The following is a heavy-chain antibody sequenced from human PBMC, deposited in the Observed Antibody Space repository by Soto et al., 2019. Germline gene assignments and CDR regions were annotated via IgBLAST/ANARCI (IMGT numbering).Heavy chain of an antibody. Sequence: GASVKVSCKASGYTFTNYYLHWVRQAPGQGLEWMGIINPDGGSRSYAPKFQDRVTMTIDTSTGTLYMELNNLRSEDTAVYFCARRGRGPARSDLDVWGQRTTVTVSS. V-gene: IGHV1-46*01. J-gene: IGHJ6*02. D-gene: IGHD3-10*01. CDR2: INPDGGSR. CDR1: GYTFTNYY. CDR3: ARRGRGPARSDLDV.